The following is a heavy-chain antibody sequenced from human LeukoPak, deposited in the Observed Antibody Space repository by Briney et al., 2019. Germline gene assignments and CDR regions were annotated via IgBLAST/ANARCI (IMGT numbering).Heavy chain of an antibody. V-gene: IGHV4-31*03. Sequence: SETLSLTCTVSGGSISSGGYYWSWIRQHPAKGLEWIGYIYYSGSTYYNPSLTSRVTISVDTSKNQFSLKLSSVTAADTAVYYCAKSGIVGATTDWGQGTLVTVSS. CDR1: GGSISSGGYY. CDR3: AKSGIVGATTD. J-gene: IGHJ4*02. CDR2: IYYSGST. D-gene: IGHD1-26*01.